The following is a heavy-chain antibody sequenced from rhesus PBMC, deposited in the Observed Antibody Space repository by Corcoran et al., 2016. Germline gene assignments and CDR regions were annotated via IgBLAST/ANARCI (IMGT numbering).Heavy chain of an antibody. CDR1: GGSISGYYL. D-gene: IGHD3-34*01. J-gene: IGHJ4*01. CDR2: SYWGSGST. Sequence: QVQLQESGPGVVKPSETLSLTCAVSGGSISGYYLCSWIRPPRGKALAWIGYSYWGSGSTSYNPSLKRRVIISIDTSKNQFSLKLSSVTAADTAVYYCARLGRGDYLPYFDYWGQGVLVTVSS. V-gene: IGHV4-143*01. CDR3: ARLGRGDYLPYFDY.